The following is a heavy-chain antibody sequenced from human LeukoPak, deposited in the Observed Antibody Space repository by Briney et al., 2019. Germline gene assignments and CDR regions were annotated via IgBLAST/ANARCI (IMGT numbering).Heavy chain of an antibody. D-gene: IGHD2-15*01. CDR2: ISTSGGGT. J-gene: IGHJ2*01. V-gene: IGHV3-23*01. CDR3: ARSRGSYWYFDL. CDR1: AFTFSNSA. Sequence: PGGSLRLSCAASAFTFSNSAMSWVRQAPGKGLEWVSTISTSGGGTFYADSVKGRFTISRDNSKNTLYLQINSLRAEDTAVYYCARSRGSYWYFDLWGRGTLVTVSS.